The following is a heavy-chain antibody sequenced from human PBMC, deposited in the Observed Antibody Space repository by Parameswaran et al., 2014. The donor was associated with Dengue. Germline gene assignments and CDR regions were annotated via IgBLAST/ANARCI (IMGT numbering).Heavy chain of an antibody. CDR2: ISGDGGST. V-gene: IGHV3-43*02. CDR3: AKDLGYSYGYGYYYYGMDV. J-gene: IGHJ6*02. Sequence: VRQAPGKGLEWVSLISGDGGSTYYADSVKGRFTISRDNSKNSLYLQMNSLRTEDTALYYCAKDLGYSYGYGYYYYGMDVWGQGTTVTVSS. D-gene: IGHD5-18*01.